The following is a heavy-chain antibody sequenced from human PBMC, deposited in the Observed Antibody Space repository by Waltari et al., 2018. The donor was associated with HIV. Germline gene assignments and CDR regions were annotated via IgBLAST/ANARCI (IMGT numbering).Heavy chain of an antibody. J-gene: IGHJ6*02. CDR2: INGGNGNT. V-gene: IGHV1-3*01. CDR1: GYTFTSYS. CDR3: AREKNIPEKYHGMDV. Sequence: QVQLVQSGAEVKKPGASVKVSCKASGYTFTSYSMHWVRQAPGRRFEWMGWINGGNGNTKYAQRMQARVTITRDTAASTAYMERTSLSTEDTAVYYCAREKNIPEKYHGMDVWGQGTTVTISS.